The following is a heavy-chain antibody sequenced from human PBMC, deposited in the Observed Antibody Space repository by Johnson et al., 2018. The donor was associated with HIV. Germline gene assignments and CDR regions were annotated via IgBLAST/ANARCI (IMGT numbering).Heavy chain of an antibody. CDR3: ATREKPHLAFDI. J-gene: IGHJ3*02. V-gene: IGHV3-30*04. Sequence: QVQLVESGGGVVQPGRSLRLSCAASAFAFSSYVMHWVRQAPGKGLEWVAVISYDGSNKYYADSVKGRFTISRDNSKNTLYLQMNSLIAEDTAVYYCATREKPHLAFDIWGQGTMVTVSS. D-gene: IGHD5-24*01. CDR1: AFAFSSYV. CDR2: ISYDGSNK.